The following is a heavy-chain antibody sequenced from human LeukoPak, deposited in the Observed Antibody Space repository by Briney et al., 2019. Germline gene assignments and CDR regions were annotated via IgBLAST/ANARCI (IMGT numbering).Heavy chain of an antibody. CDR3: ARDYCSGGSCYSRYSY. D-gene: IGHD2-15*01. V-gene: IGHV1-18*01. Sequence: ASVTVSCTASGYTFTSYGISWVRQAPGQGLEWMGWISAYNGNTNYAQKLQGRVTMTTDTSTSTAYMELRSLRSDDTAVYYCARDYCSGGSCYSRYSYWGQGTLVTVSS. J-gene: IGHJ4*02. CDR2: ISAYNGNT. CDR1: GYTFTSYG.